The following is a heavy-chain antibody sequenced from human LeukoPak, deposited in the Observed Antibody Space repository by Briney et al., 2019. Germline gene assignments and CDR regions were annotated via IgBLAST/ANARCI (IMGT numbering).Heavy chain of an antibody. Sequence: ASVKVSCKASGYTFTSYGISWVRQAPGQGLEWMGWISANSGGTNYAQKFQGRVTMTRDTSISTAYMELSRLRSDDTAVYYCARGFGEYYYYMDVWGKGTTVTISS. CDR2: ISANSGGT. CDR3: ARGFGEYYYYMDV. V-gene: IGHV1-2*02. J-gene: IGHJ6*03. D-gene: IGHD3-10*01. CDR1: GYTFTSYG.